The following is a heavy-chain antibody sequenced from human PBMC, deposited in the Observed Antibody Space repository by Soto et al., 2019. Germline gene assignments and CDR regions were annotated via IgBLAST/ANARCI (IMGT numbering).Heavy chain of an antibody. CDR3: ARGREYYGSGRRGGMAV. V-gene: IGHV1-69*13. J-gene: IGHJ6*02. Sequence: SVKVSCKASGGTFSSYAISWVRQAPGQGLEWMGGIIPIFGTANYAQKFQGRVTITADESTSTAYMELSSLRSEDTAVYYCARGREYYGSGRRGGMAVWGQGTTVTVSS. CDR2: IIPIFGTA. CDR1: GGTFSSYA. D-gene: IGHD3-10*01.